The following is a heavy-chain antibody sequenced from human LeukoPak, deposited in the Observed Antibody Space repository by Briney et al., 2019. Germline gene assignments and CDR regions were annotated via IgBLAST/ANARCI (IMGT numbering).Heavy chain of an antibody. V-gene: IGHV3-7*01. D-gene: IGHD5-18*01. CDR2: IKQDRSEK. CDR3: ARARRYSYGRQIYFDY. Sequence: AGGSLRLSCAASGFTFSSYWMSWVRQAPGKGLEWVANIKQDRSEKYYVDSVKGRFTISRDNAKNSLYLQMNSLRAEDTAVYYCARARRYSYGRQIYFDYWGQGTLVTVSS. CDR1: GFTFSSYW. J-gene: IGHJ4*02.